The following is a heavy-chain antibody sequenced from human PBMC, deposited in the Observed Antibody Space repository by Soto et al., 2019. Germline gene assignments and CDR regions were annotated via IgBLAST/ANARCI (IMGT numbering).Heavy chain of an antibody. CDR3: AKDSREDCGYELDY. D-gene: IGHD5-12*01. CDR1: GFTFDDYA. CDR2: ISWNSGSI. Sequence: EVQLVESGGGLVQPGRSLRLSCAASGFTFDDYAMHWVRQAPGKGLEWVSGISWNSGSIGYADSVKGRFTISRDNAKNSLYLQMNSLRAEDTALYYCAKDSREDCGYELDYWGQGTLVTVSS. J-gene: IGHJ4*02. V-gene: IGHV3-9*01.